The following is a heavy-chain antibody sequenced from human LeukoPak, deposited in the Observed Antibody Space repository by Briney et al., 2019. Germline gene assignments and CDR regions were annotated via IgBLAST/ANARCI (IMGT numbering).Heavy chain of an antibody. CDR1: GYIFSNYW. CDR2: IYPGDSDT. D-gene: IGHD6-19*01. Sequence: GESLKISCQASGYIFSNYWIGWVRQMPGKGLEWMGIIYPGDSDTRYSPSFQGQVTISADKSISTAYLQWSSLKASDTAMYYCARLTSSGWPYYYYYYMDVWGKGTTVTISS. CDR3: ARLTSSGWPYYYYYYMDV. J-gene: IGHJ6*03. V-gene: IGHV5-51*01.